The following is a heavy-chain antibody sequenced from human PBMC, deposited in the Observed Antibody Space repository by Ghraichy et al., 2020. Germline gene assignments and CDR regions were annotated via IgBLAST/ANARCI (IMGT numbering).Heavy chain of an antibody. J-gene: IGHJ6*02. V-gene: IGHV3-66*02. D-gene: IGHD3-10*01. Sequence: GGSLRLSCAASGFTVSSNYMSWVRQAPGKGLEWVSVIYSGGSTYYADSVKGRFTISRDNSKNTLYLQMNSLRAEDTAVYYCAREGADSITIDYYYGMDVWGQGTTVTVSS. CDR1: GFTVSSNY. CDR2: IYSGGST. CDR3: AREGADSITIDYYYGMDV.